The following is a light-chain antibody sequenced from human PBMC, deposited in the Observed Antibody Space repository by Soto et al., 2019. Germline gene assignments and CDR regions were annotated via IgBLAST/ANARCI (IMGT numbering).Light chain of an antibody. CDR1: SYNIGSNS. J-gene: IGLJ3*02. CDR3: TAWDDSLNGWV. V-gene: IGLV1-44*01. CDR2: SNN. Sequence: QSVLTQPPSASGTPGQRVTISCSGSSYNIGSNSANWYQQLPGTAPKLLIYSNNQRPSGVPDRFSGSNSGTSASLAISGLQSEDEADYYCTAWDDSLNGWVFGGGTKLTVL.